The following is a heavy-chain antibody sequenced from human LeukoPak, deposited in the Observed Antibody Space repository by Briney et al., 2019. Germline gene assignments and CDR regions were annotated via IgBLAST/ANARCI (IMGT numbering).Heavy chain of an antibody. Sequence: ASVKVSCKASGYTFTGHYMHWVRQAPGQGLEWMGWINPNSGGTNYAQKFQGRVTMTRDTSISTAYMELSRLRSDDTAVYYCAREPVLRYFDWFPYYGMDVWGQGTTVTVSS. CDR2: INPNSGGT. J-gene: IGHJ6*02. CDR1: GYTFTGHY. CDR3: AREPVLRYFDWFPYYGMDV. V-gene: IGHV1-2*02. D-gene: IGHD3-9*01.